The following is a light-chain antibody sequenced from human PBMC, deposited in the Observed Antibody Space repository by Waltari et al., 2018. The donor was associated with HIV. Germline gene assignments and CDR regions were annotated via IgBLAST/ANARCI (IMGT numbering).Light chain of an antibody. CDR3: QYYGSLYT. J-gene: IGKJ2*01. V-gene: IGKV3-20*01. CDR1: QTVSSTY. CDR2: GAS. Sequence: EIVLTQSPGTLSLSPGERATLSCRASQTVSSTYLAWYQQKLGQAPRLLIYGASSRATGIPDRFSGSGSGADFTLTITRLEPEDFAVYYCQYYGSLYTFGQGTKVESK.